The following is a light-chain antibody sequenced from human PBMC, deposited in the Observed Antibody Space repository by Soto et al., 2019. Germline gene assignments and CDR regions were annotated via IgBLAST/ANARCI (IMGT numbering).Light chain of an antibody. CDR2: QTS. CDR3: QQYDNWPR. V-gene: IGKV3D-15*01. J-gene: IGKJ1*01. Sequence: EIVFTQSPATLSSFPGDRVTLSCRASQYINTRLAWYQHRPGQAPRLLIYQTSLRAAGIPARFSGSGSGTEFTLTISSLESEDFAVYYCQQYDNWPRFGQGTKV. CDR1: QYINTR.